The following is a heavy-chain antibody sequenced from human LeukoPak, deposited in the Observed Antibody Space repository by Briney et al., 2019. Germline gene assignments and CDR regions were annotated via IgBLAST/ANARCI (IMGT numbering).Heavy chain of an antibody. Sequence: ASVKISCRASGYTFTSYDINWVRQATGQGLEWMGWMNPNSGNTGYAQKFQGRVTMTRNTSISTAYMELSSLRSEDAAVYYCARAGGYCGRISCPYYFDYWGQGSLVAVSS. CDR1: GYTFTSYD. CDR2: MNPNSGNT. V-gene: IGHV1-8*01. CDR3: ARAGGYCGRISCPYYFDY. D-gene: IGHD2-15*01. J-gene: IGHJ4*02.